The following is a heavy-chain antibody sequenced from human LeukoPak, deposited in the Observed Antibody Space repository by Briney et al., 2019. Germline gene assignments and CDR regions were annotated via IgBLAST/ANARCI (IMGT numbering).Heavy chain of an antibody. D-gene: IGHD6-6*01. CDR3: ARRISSSHDAFDI. Sequence: GESLKISCKGSGYSFTSYWIGWVRQMPGKGLEWMGIIYPGDSDTRYSPSFQGQVTISADKFISTAYLQWSSLKASDTAMYYCARRISSSHDAFDIWGQGTMVTVSS. CDR1: GYSFTSYW. J-gene: IGHJ3*02. V-gene: IGHV5-51*01. CDR2: IYPGDSDT.